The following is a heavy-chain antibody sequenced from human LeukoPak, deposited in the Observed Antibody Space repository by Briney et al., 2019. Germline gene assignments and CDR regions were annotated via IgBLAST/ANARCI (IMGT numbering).Heavy chain of an antibody. Sequence: PGGSLRLSCAASGFTFSSYSMNWVRQAPGKGLEWVSSISSSSSYIYYADSVKGRFTISRDNAKNSLYLQMNSLRAEDTAVYYCARDLDNSQPHPLRFLEWDDIWGQGTMVTVSS. D-gene: IGHD3-3*01. CDR3: ARDLDNSQPHPLRFLEWDDI. CDR2: ISSSSSYI. V-gene: IGHV3-21*01. CDR1: GFTFSSYS. J-gene: IGHJ3*02.